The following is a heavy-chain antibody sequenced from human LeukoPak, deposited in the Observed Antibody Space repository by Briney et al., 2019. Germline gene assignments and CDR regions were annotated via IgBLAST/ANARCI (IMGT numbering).Heavy chain of an antibody. J-gene: IGHJ4*02. D-gene: IGHD3-10*01. Sequence: SETLSLTCTVSGGSISSYYWSWIRQPPGKGLEWIGHIYYSGSTNYNPSLKSRVTISVDTSKNQFSLKLSSVTAADTAVYYCARVNYGSGRTVDYWAREPWSPSPQ. CDR2: IYYSGST. CDR3: ARVNYGSGRTVDY. CDR1: GGSISSYY. V-gene: IGHV4-59*08.